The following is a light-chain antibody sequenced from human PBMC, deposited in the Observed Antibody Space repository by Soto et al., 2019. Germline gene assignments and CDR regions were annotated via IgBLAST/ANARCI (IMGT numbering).Light chain of an antibody. J-gene: IGLJ2*01. V-gene: IGLV1-40*01. Sequence: QAVVTQPPSVSGAPGQRVTISCTGSSSNIGAGYDVHWYQQLPGTAPKLLIYGNSNRPSGVPDRFSGSKSGTSASLAITGLQAEDEAYYYCQSYDSSLSGSGVVFGGGTKLTVL. CDR3: QSYDSSLSGSGVV. CDR1: SSNIGAGYD. CDR2: GNS.